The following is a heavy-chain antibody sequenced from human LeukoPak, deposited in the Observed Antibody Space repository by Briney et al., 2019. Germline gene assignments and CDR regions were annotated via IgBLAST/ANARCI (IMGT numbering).Heavy chain of an antibody. CDR1: GGSISSYY. CDR2: IYYSGST. CDR3: ARGRLLGGNDY. J-gene: IGHJ4*02. D-gene: IGHD4-17*01. V-gene: IGHV4-59*01. Sequence: PSETLSLTCTVSGGSISSYYWSWIRQPPGKGLEWIGYIYYSGSTNYNPSLKSRVTISVDTSKNQFSLKLSSVTAADTAVYYCARGRLLGGNDYWGQGTLVTVSS.